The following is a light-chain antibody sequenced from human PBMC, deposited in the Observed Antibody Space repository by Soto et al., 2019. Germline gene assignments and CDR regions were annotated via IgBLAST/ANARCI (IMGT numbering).Light chain of an antibody. V-gene: IGLV2-14*03. J-gene: IGLJ1*01. CDR1: SSDVGGYKY. CDR2: DVS. CDR3: SSYTSSVNYV. Sequence: QSALTQPASVSGSPGQSITISCTGTSSDVGGYKYVSWYQQHPGKAPKLMIYDVSNRPSGVSNRFSGYKSGNTASLTISGVQADDEADYYCSSYTSSVNYVVGTGTKLTVL.